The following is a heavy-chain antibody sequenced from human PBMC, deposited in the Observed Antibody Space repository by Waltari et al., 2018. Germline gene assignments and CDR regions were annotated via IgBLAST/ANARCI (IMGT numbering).Heavy chain of an antibody. V-gene: IGHV3-23*01. CDR2: IRLVGGNT. J-gene: IGHJ4*02. CDR1: ASCLSNYA. CDR3: AKEITVAAAPYFFDY. D-gene: IGHD2-2*01. Sequence: EVILLGSGGILVQPGGSLRLASAGSASCLSNYATTWVSQAPGKGLEWVSTIRLVGGNTYYADSLKGRFTISRDNSKNTLYLQMNSLTVADTAVYYCAKEITVAAAPYFFDYWGRGTLVTVSS.